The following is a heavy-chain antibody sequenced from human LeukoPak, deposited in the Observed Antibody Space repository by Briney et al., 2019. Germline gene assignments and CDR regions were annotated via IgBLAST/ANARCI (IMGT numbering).Heavy chain of an antibody. V-gene: IGHV4-61*02. CDR3: ARVTYSRSSISLDGFDI. D-gene: IGHD6-6*01. Sequence: PSETLSLTCTVSGGSISSGSYYWSWIRQPAGKGLEWIGRIYTSGSTNCNPSLKSRVTISVDTSKNQFSLKLSSVTAADTAVYYCARVTYSRSSISLDGFDIWGQGTMVTVSS. J-gene: IGHJ3*02. CDR2: IYTSGST. CDR1: GGSISSGSYY.